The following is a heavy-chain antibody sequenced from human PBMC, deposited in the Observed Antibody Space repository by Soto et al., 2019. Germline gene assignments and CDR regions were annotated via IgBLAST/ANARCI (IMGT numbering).Heavy chain of an antibody. V-gene: IGHV4-39*07. CDR1: GDSISSSSNY. CDR3: ARCHSSSSKGWFDP. CDR2: IYYSGST. Sequence: SETLSLTCSVSGDSISSSSNYWGWIRQPPGKGLEWIGSIYYSGSTNYNPSLKSRVTISVDTSKNQFSLKLSSVTAADTAVYYFARCHSSSSKGWFDPWGQGTLVTVSS. J-gene: IGHJ5*02. D-gene: IGHD6-13*01.